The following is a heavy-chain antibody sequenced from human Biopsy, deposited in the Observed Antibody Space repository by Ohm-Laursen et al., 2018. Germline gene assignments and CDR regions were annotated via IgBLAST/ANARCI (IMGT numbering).Heavy chain of an antibody. J-gene: IGHJ4*02. Sequence: ASVKVSCNASGYTFTTYAISWVRQAPGQGLEWMGKINPSGGSTSYAQKFQGRVTMTRDTSTTTVYMELSSLRSEDTAVYYCARDRIGGRGDPPDHWGQGTLVTVSS. V-gene: IGHV1-46*01. CDR1: GYTFTTYA. D-gene: IGHD3-10*01. CDR2: INPSGGST. CDR3: ARDRIGGRGDPPDH.